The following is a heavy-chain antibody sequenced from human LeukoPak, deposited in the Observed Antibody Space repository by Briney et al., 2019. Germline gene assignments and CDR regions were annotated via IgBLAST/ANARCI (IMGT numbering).Heavy chain of an antibody. Sequence: RTGGSLRLSCAASGFTFSNYEMNGVRQAPGKGLEWVSYMSSSGRSIYYADSVKGRFTISRDKAQNSLYLQMNSLRAEDTAVYYCARSGTGVFDFWGQGTLVTVSS. D-gene: IGHD3-10*01. V-gene: IGHV3-48*03. CDR3: ARSGTGVFDF. CDR2: MSSSGRSI. CDR1: GFTFSNYE. J-gene: IGHJ4*02.